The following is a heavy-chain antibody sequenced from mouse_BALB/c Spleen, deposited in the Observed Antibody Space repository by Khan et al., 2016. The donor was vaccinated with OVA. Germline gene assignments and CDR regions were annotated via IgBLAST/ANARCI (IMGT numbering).Heavy chain of an antibody. J-gene: IGHJ4*01. Sequence: QVQLKESGPGLVAPSQSLSITCTVSGFSLTGYGVNWVRQPPGKGLEWMGMIWGDGSTDYNSALKSRLNLTKANSKSQVFLKMNSLQTDDTARYYCARAYYGNYMEAMDDWGQGTSVTVSS. CDR1: GFSLTGYG. D-gene: IGHD2-10*01. CDR3: ARAYYGNYMEAMDD. V-gene: IGHV2-6-7*01. CDR2: IWGDGST.